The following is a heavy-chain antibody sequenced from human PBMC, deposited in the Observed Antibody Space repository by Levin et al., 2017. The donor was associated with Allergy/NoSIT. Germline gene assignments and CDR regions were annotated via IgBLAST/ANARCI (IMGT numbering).Heavy chain of an antibody. CDR3: ARGPPDWGFDY. V-gene: IGHV1-8*01. CDR1: GYTFTSYD. D-gene: IGHD7-27*01. Sequence: VASVKVSCKTSGYTFTSYDINWVRQATGQGLEWMGWMSPNSGSTGYAQKFQGRVTMTRDTSISTAYMELSSLNSEDTAVYYCARGPPDWGFDYWGPGTLVTVSS. CDR2: MSPNSGST. J-gene: IGHJ4*02.